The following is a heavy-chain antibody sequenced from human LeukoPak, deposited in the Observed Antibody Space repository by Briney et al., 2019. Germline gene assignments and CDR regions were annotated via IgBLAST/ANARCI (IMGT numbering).Heavy chain of an antibody. CDR1: GFTFNKYG. CDR2: ISSDGSAT. V-gene: IGHV3-30*03. J-gene: IGHJ4*02. CDR3: ARNRLAVAAPSDY. D-gene: IGHD6-19*01. Sequence: GGSLRLSCTASGFTFNKYGMHWVRQAPGKGLEWVAVISSDGSATYYVDSVKGRFTVSRDNSKNTLYLQMNSLRAEDTAVYYCARNRLAVAAPSDYWGQGTLVTVSS.